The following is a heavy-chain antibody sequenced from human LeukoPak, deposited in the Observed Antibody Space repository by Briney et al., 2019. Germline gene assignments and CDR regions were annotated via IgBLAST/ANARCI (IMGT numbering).Heavy chain of an antibody. CDR1: GFTFGSYV. CDR2: INTSGGTT. V-gene: IGHV3-23*01. J-gene: IGHJ4*02. D-gene: IGHD6-13*01. CDR3: AKGLISTWYDY. Sequence: GGSLRHSCAASGFTFGSYVMSWVRPAPGKGLEGVSVINTSGGTTYYVGSVNGRFTISRDNSKNALFLQMDGLGAEDTAVYYCAKGLISTWYDYWGQGTLVTVSS.